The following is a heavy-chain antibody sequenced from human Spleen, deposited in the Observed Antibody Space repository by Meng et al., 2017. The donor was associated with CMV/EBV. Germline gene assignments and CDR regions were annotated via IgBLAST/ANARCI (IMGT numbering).Heavy chain of an antibody. D-gene: IGHD6-13*01. CDR2: ISAYNGNT. V-gene: IGHV1-18*01. CDR3: ARVGSSSWYSPNWFDP. CDR1: GYTFTSYG. J-gene: IGHJ5*02. Sequence: ASVKVSCKASGYTFTSYGISWVRRAPGQGLEWMGWISAYNGNTNYAQKLQGRVTMTTDTSTSTAYMELRSLRSDDTAVYYCARVGSSSWYSPNWFDPWGQGTLVTVSS.